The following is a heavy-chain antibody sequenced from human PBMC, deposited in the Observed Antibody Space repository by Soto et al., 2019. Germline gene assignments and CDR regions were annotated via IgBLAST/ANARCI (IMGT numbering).Heavy chain of an antibody. D-gene: IGHD4-17*01. CDR3: AKAYGDYDLGYYYGMDV. J-gene: IGHJ6*02. V-gene: IGHV3-23*01. Sequence: GGSLRLSCAASGFTFSSYAMSWVRQAPGKGLEWVSTISGSGDSTYYADSVKGRFTISRDNSKNTLYLQMNSLRAEDTAVYYYAKAYGDYDLGYYYGMDVWGQGTTVTVSS. CDR1: GFTFSSYA. CDR2: ISGSGDST.